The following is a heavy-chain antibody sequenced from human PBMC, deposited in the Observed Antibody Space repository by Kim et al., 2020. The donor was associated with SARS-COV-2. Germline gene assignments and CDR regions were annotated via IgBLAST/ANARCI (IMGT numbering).Heavy chain of an antibody. Sequence: ASVKVSCKVSGYTLTELSMHWVRQAPGKGLEWMGGFDPEDGETIYAQKFQGRVTMTEDTSTDTAYMELSSLRSEDTAVYYCHRLIITMIVVVSLLYYFDYWGQGTLVTVSS. CDR1: GYTLTELS. D-gene: IGHD3-22*01. CDR2: FDPEDGET. J-gene: IGHJ4*02. CDR3: HRLIITMIVVVSLLYYFDY. V-gene: IGHV1-24*01.